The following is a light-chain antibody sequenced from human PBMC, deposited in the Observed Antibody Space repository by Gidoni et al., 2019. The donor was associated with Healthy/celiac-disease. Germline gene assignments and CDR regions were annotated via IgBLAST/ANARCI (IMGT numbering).Light chain of an antibody. CDR2: GNS. CDR1: RSNIGAGYD. J-gene: IGLJ2*01. CDR3: QSYDSSLSGSV. V-gene: IGLV1-40*01. Sequence: QSVLTQPPSVSGAPGQWVTISCTGSRSNIGAGYDVHWYQQLPVTAPKHLIYGNSNQPSGVPDRFSGSKSGTAASLAITGLQAEDEADYYCQSYDSSLSGSVFGGGTKLTVL.